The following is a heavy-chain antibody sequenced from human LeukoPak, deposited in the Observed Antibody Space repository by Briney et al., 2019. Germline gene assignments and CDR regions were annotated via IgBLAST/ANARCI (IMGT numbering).Heavy chain of an antibody. CDR3: ARDSTRYYDFWSGYLPSGY. D-gene: IGHD3-3*01. CDR2: ISSSSSYI. Sequence: PGGSLRLSCAASGFTFSSYSMNWVRQAPGKGLEWVSSISSSSSYIYYADSVKGRFTISRDNSKNTLYLQMNSLRAEDTAVYYCARDSTRYYDFWSGYLPSGYWGQGTLVTVSS. CDR1: GFTFSSYS. J-gene: IGHJ4*02. V-gene: IGHV3-21*01.